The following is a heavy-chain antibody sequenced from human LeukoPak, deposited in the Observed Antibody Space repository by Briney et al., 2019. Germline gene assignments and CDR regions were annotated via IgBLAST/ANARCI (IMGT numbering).Heavy chain of an antibody. CDR1: GGSFSGYY. J-gene: IGHJ5*02. CDR2: INHSGST. CDR3: ARFPMYFGSGSYP. V-gene: IGHV4-34*01. Sequence: PSETLSLTCAVYGGSFSGYYWSWIRQPPGKGLEWIGDINHSGSTNYNPSLKSRVTISVDTSKNQFSLKLSSVTAADTAVYYCARFPMYFGSGSYPWGQGHLVTVSS. D-gene: IGHD3-10*01.